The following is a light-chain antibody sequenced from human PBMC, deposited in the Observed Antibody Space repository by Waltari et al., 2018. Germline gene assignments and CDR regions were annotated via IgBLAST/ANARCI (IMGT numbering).Light chain of an antibody. Sequence: QSALTQPRSVSGSPGQSVTISCTGTSSDVGGYNYVSWYQQNPGKAPKLMIYDVSNRPSGVPNRFSGSKSCNTAALTISGLQAEDDGDYYCCSSRGSFVFGTGTKVTVL. J-gene: IGLJ1*01. CDR1: SSDVGGYNY. CDR3: CSSRGSFV. V-gene: IGLV2-11*01. CDR2: DVS.